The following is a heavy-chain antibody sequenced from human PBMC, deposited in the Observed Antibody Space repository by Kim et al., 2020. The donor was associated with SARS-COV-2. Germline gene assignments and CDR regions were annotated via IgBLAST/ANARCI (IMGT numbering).Heavy chain of an antibody. CDR1: GGSFSGYY. CDR3: AGGGGATLFFYYYGIDF. CDR2: INHSGST. V-gene: IGHV4-34*01. Sequence: SETLSLTCAVYGGSFSGYYWSWIRQPPGKGLEWIGEINHSGSTNYNPSLKSRVTISVDTSKNQFSLKLSSVTAADTAVYYCAGGGGATLFFYYYGIDFWGQGTTVTVSS. D-gene: IGHD1-26*01. J-gene: IGHJ6*02.